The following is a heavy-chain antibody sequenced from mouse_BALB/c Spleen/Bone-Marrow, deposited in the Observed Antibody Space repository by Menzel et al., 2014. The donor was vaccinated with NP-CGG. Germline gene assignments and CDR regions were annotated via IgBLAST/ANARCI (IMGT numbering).Heavy chain of an antibody. Sequence: QVQLQQSGAELVRPGASVKLSCKASGYMFTSFWMNWVKQRPGQGLEWIGNISPSDGYTNYNQKFKDKATLTVDKSSSTAYMQLSSPTSEDSAVYYCIRAGTMITTWGDYWGQGTTLTVSS. J-gene: IGHJ2*01. V-gene: IGHV1-69*02. D-gene: IGHD2-4*01. CDR1: GYMFTSFW. CDR3: IRAGTMITTWGDY. CDR2: ISPSDGYT.